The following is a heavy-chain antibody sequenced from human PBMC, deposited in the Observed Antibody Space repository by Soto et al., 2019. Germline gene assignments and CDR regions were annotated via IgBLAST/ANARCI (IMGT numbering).Heavy chain of an antibody. J-gene: IGHJ3*02. CDR3: AKEARYCRGGSCTINGDAFDI. CDR2: ISNRGDT. D-gene: IGHD2-15*01. V-gene: IGHV3-66*01. CDR1: GFIVSDTY. Sequence: EVQLVESGGGLVQPGGSLRLSCTASGFIVSDTYMNWVRQAPGKGLAWVSVISNRGDTHYADSVRGRFSLCRDIADNNLHHQMNKLRVEATAVYYCAKEARYCRGGSCTINGDAFDIWGQGTRVTVSS.